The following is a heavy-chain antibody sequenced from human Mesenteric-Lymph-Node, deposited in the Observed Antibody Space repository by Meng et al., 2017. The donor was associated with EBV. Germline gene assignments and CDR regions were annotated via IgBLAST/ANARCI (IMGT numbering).Heavy chain of an antibody. CDR1: GGSITSRNW. J-gene: IGHJ4*02. V-gene: IGHV4-4*02. D-gene: IGHD3-22*01. CDR3: VRRVVVMKEEELDH. CDR2: IFHSGSA. Sequence: ERGQGLVEPSGPLALTGVVSGGSITSRNWWSWFRQPPGKGLEWIGEIFHSGSAKYNPSLKSRVTISVDKSKNHFSLRLSSVTAADTAVYYCVRRVVVMKEEELDHWGQGTLVTVSS.